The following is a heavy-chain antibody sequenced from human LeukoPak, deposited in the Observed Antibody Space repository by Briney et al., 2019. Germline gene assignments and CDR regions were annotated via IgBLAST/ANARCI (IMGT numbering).Heavy chain of an antibody. CDR3: ARDRDGAAGTPVYFDY. J-gene: IGHJ4*02. V-gene: IGHV1-46*01. D-gene: IGHD6-13*01. CDR1: GYAFTICY. Sequence: AGVTLSFKSAGYAFTICYMHWGRQGPGQGQGWMGVINPSGGSRSYAQAFEGRVTMTRGTSTSTVYMELSSLRSEDTAVYYCARDRDGAAGTPVYFDYWGQGTVVIVSS. CDR2: INPSGGSR.